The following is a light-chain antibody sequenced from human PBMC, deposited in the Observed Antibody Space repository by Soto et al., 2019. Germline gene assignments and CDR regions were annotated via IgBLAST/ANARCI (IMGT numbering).Light chain of an antibody. V-gene: IGKV1-27*01. CDR3: QKYNSDPPWT. CDR1: QGTRNY. CDR2: GAS. Sequence: DIQMTQSPSSLSASVGVRVTITCRASQGTRNYVAWYQQKPGKVPKLLIYGASTLQSGVPSRFSGSGYWAEFTLTINSLQPEDGATYYCQKYNSDPPWTFGQGTKLEVK. J-gene: IGKJ1*01.